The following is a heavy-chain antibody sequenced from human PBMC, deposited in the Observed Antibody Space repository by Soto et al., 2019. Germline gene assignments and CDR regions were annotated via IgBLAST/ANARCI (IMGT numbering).Heavy chain of an antibody. V-gene: IGHV3-15*07. D-gene: IGHD3-22*01. Sequence: EVQLVESGGDLVKPGGSLRLACAASGFTFSNAWINWVRQAPGKALEWVGRIKSKTDGGTTDFAALVKGRFAISRDDSNYMVSLQMNSLKIDNTATYYCTTDHYFTMMVVRFDFWANGTLVTVS. J-gene: IGHJ4*01. CDR1: GFTFSNAW. CDR3: TTDHYFTMMVVRFDF. CDR2: IKSKTDGGTT.